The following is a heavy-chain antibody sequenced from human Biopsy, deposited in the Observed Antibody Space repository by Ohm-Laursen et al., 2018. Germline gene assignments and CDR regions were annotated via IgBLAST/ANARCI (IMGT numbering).Heavy chain of an antibody. V-gene: IGHV4-59*01. D-gene: IGHD6-25*01. CDR1: GGSISSDY. J-gene: IGHJ4*02. CDR3: AREAAIIDPRTRAFDY. CDR2: IYYSGST. Sequence: SETLSLTCSASGGSISSDYWSWIRQTPGKGLEWIGYIYYSGSTNYNPSLKSRVTISVDTSKNQFSLKLRSVTAADTAVYYCAREAAIIDPRTRAFDYWGQGTLVTVSS.